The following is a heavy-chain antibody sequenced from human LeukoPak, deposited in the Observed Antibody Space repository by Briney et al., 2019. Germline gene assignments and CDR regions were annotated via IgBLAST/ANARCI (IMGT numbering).Heavy chain of an antibody. Sequence: SGPPLTKPTQTLTLTCSFSGCSLTTSGVGVGWIRQPPGKALEWLALIYWDDDKRYSQSLKTRVTITKDTSKNQVVLTMTNMDTVDTATYYCAHAYGSGMCLNFESWGQGNLDTVSS. D-gene: IGHD3-10*01. V-gene: IGHV2-5*02. CDR2: IYWDDDK. CDR1: GCSLTTSGVG. CDR3: AHAYGSGMCLNFES. J-gene: IGHJ4*02.